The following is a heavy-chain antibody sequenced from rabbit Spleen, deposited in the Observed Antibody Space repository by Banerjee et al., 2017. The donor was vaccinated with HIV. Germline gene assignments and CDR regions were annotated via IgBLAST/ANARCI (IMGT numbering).Heavy chain of an antibody. D-gene: IGHD4-1*01. CDR1: GFSFSGSYY. V-gene: IGHV1S45*01. CDR2: IHASSSGFVGAT. CDR3: ARDLTGVIGWNFGW. J-gene: IGHJ3*01. Sequence: QEQLVESGGGLVQPEGSLTLTCTASGFSFSGSYYMCWVRQAPGKGLEWIGCIHASSSGFVGATYYASWAIGRFTISKTSSTAVGLQMTSLTAADTATYFCARDLTGVIGWNFGWWGQGTLVTVS.